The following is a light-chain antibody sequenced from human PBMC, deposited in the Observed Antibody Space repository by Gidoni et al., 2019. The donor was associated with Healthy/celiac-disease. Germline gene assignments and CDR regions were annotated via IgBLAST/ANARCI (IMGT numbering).Light chain of an antibody. CDR3: QQRSTGIT. Sequence: ELVLTQSPATLSLSPGERATLSCRASQSVSSYLAWYQQKPGQAPRLLIYDASNRATGIPARFSGSGSGTDFTLTISSLEPEDFAVYYCQQRSTGITFGPGTKVDIK. V-gene: IGKV3-11*01. CDR2: DAS. J-gene: IGKJ3*01. CDR1: QSVSSY.